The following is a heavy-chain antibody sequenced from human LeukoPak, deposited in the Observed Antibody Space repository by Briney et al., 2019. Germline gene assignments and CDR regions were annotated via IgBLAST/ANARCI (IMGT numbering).Heavy chain of an antibody. V-gene: IGHV3-30*04. CDR3: ARADSNYGGGLDF. J-gene: IGHJ4*02. Sequence: GGSLRLSCAASGFTFSSYAMHWVRQAPGKGLEWVAVISYDGSNKYYADSVKGRFTISRDNTKNSLYLQMNSLRAEDTAVYYCARADSNYGGGLDFWGQGTLVTVSS. D-gene: IGHD4-11*01. CDR2: ISYDGSNK. CDR1: GFTFSSYA.